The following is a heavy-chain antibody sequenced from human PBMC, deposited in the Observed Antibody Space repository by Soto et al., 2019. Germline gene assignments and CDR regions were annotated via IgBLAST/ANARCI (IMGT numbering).Heavy chain of an antibody. Sequence: QVQLQESGPRLVKPSQTLSLSCSVSGDSITSGGSYWSWIRQHPGKGLEWIGYIYYSGGTYYNPSLKSRVTTSAYTSKNQFSLKLTSVTAADTAVYYCARAYGDDEFWGWFDSWGQGTLVTVSS. CDR3: ARAYGDDEFWGWFDS. J-gene: IGHJ5*01. CDR1: GDSITSGGSY. CDR2: IYYSGGT. D-gene: IGHD4-17*01. V-gene: IGHV4-31*03.